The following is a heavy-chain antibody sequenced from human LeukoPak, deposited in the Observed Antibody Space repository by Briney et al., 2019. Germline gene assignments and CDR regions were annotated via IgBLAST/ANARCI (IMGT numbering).Heavy chain of an antibody. V-gene: IGHV3-73*01. CDR3: TRTVSDLYWYFDL. CDR1: GFTFSGSA. Sequence: GGSLSLSCAASGFTFSGSAMHWVRQACAKGLEGVGRLRSKANSYATAYVASVKGRFTISRDDSKNTAYLQMNSLKTEDTAVYYCTRTVSDLYWYFDLWGRGTLVTVSS. CDR2: LRSKANSYAT. J-gene: IGHJ2*01. D-gene: IGHD5/OR15-5a*01.